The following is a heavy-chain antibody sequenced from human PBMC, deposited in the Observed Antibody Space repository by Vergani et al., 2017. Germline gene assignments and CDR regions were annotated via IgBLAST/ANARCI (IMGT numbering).Heavy chain of an antibody. CDR1: GASISINY. CDR2: IYNTGNT. V-gene: IGHV4-59*01. CDR3: ARVSRPYSGYDFRFDS. Sequence: QLQLQESGPGLVEPSETLSLTCTVSGASISINYWTWIRQTPGKGLEWIGYIYNTGNTNYNPSLKSRVTISIDKSKNEFYLELNSVTAADTAVYYCARVSRPYSGYDFRFDSWGQGNLVTVSS. D-gene: IGHD5-12*01. J-gene: IGHJ4*02.